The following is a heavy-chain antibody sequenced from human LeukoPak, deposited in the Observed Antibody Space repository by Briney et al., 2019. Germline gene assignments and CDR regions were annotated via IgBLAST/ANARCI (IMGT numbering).Heavy chain of an antibody. V-gene: IGHV1-46*01. CDR2: INPSGGST. CDR1: GYTFTSYY. CDR3: AKVIVDYGFDL. J-gene: IGHJ2*01. D-gene: IGHD4-17*01. Sequence: ASVKLSCKASGYTFTSYYMHWVRQAPAQGLEWMGIINPSGGSTSYAQKFQGRVTMTRDTSTSTVYMELGSLRSEDTAVYYGAKVIVDYGFDLWGRGTLVTVSS.